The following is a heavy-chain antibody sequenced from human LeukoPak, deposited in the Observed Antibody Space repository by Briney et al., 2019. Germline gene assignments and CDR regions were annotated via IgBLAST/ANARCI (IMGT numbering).Heavy chain of an antibody. Sequence: GGSLRLSCAASGFTFSSYNMNWIRQAPGKGPEWVSSITSSSSYIYYADSVKGRFTISRDNAKNSLYLQMNSLRAEDTAVYYCARGESGYYLRLDYWGQGTLVTVSS. J-gene: IGHJ4*02. CDR2: ITSSSSYI. CDR3: ARGESGYYLRLDY. V-gene: IGHV3-21*06. D-gene: IGHD3-22*01. CDR1: GFTFSSYN.